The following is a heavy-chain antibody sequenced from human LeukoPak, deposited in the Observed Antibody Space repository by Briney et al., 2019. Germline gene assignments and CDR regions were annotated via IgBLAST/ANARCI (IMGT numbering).Heavy chain of an antibody. V-gene: IGHV1-18*01. D-gene: IGHD6-19*01. CDR3: ARAVSSGPYYYGMDV. CDR2: ISAYNGNT. J-gene: IGHJ6*02. Sequence: GASVKVSCKASGYTFTSYGISWVRQAPGQGLEWMGWISAYNGNTNYAQKLQGRVTMTTDTSTSTAYMELRSLRSDDTAVYYCARAVSSGPYYYGMDVWGQGTTVTVSS. CDR1: GYTFTSYG.